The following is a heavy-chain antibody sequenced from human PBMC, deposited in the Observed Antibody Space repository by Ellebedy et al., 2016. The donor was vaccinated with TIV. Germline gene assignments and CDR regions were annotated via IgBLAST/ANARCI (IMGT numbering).Heavy chain of an antibody. Sequence: ASVKVSXXASGYTFPGYYMHWVRQAPGQGLEWMGWINPNSGGTNYAQKFQGRVTMTRDTSISTAYMELSRLRSDDTAVYYCARDLDFEFDPWGQGTLVTVSS. CDR3: ARDLDFEFDP. J-gene: IGHJ5*02. V-gene: IGHV1-2*02. CDR1: GYTFPGYY. CDR2: INPNSGGT.